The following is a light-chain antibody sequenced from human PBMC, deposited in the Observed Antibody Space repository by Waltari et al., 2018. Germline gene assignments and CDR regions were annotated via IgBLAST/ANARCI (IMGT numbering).Light chain of an antibody. CDR1: QSILYNSNNKNY. Sequence: SQSILYNSNNKNYLAWYQQKPGQPPRLLIYWASTREFGIPDRFRGSGSGTDFTLTISSLQDDDVAVYFCQQYYTSPVTFGQGTKLQIK. V-gene: IGKV4-1*01. J-gene: IGKJ2*01. CDR3: QQYYTSPVT. CDR2: WAS.